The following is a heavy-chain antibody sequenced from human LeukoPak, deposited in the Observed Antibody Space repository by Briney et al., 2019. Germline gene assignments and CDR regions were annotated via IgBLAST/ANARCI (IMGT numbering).Heavy chain of an antibody. CDR2: ISSSSRTI. J-gene: IGHJ4*02. V-gene: IGHV3-48*01. CDR3: ARRGASSGGLDY. CDR1: GFTFSSYW. D-gene: IGHD6-19*01. Sequence: PGGSLRLSCAASGFTFSSYWMSWVRQAPGKGLEWVSYISSSSRTIYYTDSVKGRFTISGDNAKNSLYLQMNSLRAEDTAVYYCARRGASSGGLDYWGQGTLVTVSS.